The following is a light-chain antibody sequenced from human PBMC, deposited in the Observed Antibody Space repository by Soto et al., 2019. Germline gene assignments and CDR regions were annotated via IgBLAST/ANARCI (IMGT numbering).Light chain of an antibody. CDR3: QSYDSSLSGWV. CDR1: SSNIGAGYD. Sequence: QSVLTQPPSVSGAPGQRVTISCTGSSSNIGAGYDVQWYQQLPGTPPKLLIYHNSNRPSGVPDRFSGSKSGTSASLAITGLQAEDEVDYYCQSYDSSLSGWVFGGGTKLTVL. V-gene: IGLV1-40*01. J-gene: IGLJ3*02. CDR2: HNS.